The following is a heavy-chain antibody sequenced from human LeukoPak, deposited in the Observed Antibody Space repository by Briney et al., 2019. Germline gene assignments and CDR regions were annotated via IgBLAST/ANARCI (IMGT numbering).Heavy chain of an antibody. Sequence: SQTLSLTCTVSGGSISSGGYYWSWIRQPPGKGLEWIGYIYHSGSTYYNPSHKSRVTISVHRSKNQFSLKLSSVTAADTAVYFCARGGRFGGHDAFDIWGQGTMVTVSS. CDR3: ARGGRFGGHDAFDI. CDR2: IYHSGST. D-gene: IGHD3-10*01. CDR1: GGSISSGGYY. V-gene: IGHV4-30-2*01. J-gene: IGHJ3*02.